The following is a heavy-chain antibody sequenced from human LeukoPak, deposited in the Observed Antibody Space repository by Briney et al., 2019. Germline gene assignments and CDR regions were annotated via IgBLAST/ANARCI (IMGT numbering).Heavy chain of an antibody. Sequence: GASVKVSCKASGYTFTRYYMHWVRLAPGQGLEWMGIINPSGGSTSYAQKFQGRVTMTRDTSTSTVYMELSSLRSEDTAVYYCARDPGRGNWFDPWGHGTLVTVSS. J-gene: IGHJ5*02. CDR3: ARDPGRGNWFDP. CDR1: GYTFTRYY. CDR2: INPSGGST. V-gene: IGHV1-46*01.